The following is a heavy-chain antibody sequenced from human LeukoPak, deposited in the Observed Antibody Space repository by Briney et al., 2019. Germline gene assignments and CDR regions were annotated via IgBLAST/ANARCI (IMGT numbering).Heavy chain of an antibody. CDR3: ARGSRHSKFDY. V-gene: IGHV1-46*01. CDR1: GNTFSSNF. Sequence: ATVKVSCTASGNTFSSNFLHWVRQAPGQGLEWMGIINPSGGSTTYAQRFQGRVTMTRDTSTSTVYMELNSLRSEDTAVYYCARGSRHSKFDYWGQGTLVTVSS. J-gene: IGHJ4*02. D-gene: IGHD6-13*01. CDR2: INPSGGST.